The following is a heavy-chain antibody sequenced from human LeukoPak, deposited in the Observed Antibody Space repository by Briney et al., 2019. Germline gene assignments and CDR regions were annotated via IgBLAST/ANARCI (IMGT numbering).Heavy chain of an antibody. D-gene: IGHD3-10*01. CDR2: ISTYNGNT. J-gene: IGHJ6*03. CDR1: GYTFTSYN. V-gene: IGHV1-18*01. CDR3: ARCPYGSGSYLFGGSSYYMDV. Sequence: ASVKVSCKTSGYTFTSYNLNWVRQAHGRGLEWMGLISTYNGNTNYAQRFQGRVTMTTDTSTNTAYMELRSLRSDDTAVYYCARCPYGSGSYLFGGSSYYMDVWGKGTTVTVSS.